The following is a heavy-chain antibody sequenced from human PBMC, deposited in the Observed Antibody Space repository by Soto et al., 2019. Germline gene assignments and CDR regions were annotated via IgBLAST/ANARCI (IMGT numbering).Heavy chain of an antibody. Sequence: QVQLVESGGGVVQPGRSLRLSCAASGFTFSSYTMHWVRQAPGKGLEWVALISYDGSNKYYADSVKGRFTISRDNSKYTLYLQMNSLRPEDTAVYFCAREAYGDYVVDYWGQGTLVTVSS. V-gene: IGHV3-30-3*01. CDR1: GFTFSSYT. J-gene: IGHJ4*02. D-gene: IGHD4-17*01. CDR3: AREAYGDYVVDY. CDR2: ISYDGSNK.